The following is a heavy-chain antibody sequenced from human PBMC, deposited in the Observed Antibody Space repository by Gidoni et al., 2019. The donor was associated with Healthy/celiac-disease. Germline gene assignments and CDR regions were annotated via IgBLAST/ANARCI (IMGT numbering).Heavy chain of an antibody. CDR1: GFTFSSYS. V-gene: IGHV3-21*01. Sequence: EVQLVESGGGLVKPGGSLRLSCAASGFTFSSYSMNWVRQAPGKGLEWVASISSSSSYIYYADSVKGRFTISRDNAKNSLYLQMNSLRAEDTAVYYCAVMPSQGIAAAGWFDPWGQGTLVTVSS. CDR3: AVMPSQGIAAAGWFDP. J-gene: IGHJ5*02. CDR2: ISSSSSYI. D-gene: IGHD6-13*01.